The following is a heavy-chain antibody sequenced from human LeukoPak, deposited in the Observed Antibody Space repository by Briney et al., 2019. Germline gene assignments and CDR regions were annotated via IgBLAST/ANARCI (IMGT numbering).Heavy chain of an antibody. D-gene: IGHD6-13*01. V-gene: IGHV4-4*07. CDR2: IYTSGTT. Sequence: PSETLSLTCAVSGGSISSFYWSWIRQPAGKGLEWIGRIYTSGTTNYNPTLTSRVTMSVDTSKNQFSLKLSSVTAADTAVYYCARLRAAAGPYYFDYWGQGTLVTVSS. CDR1: GGSISSFY. CDR3: ARLRAAAGPYYFDY. J-gene: IGHJ4*02.